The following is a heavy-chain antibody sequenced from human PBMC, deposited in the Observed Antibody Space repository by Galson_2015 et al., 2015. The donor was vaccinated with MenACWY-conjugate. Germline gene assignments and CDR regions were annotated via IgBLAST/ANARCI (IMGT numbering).Heavy chain of an antibody. J-gene: IGHJ6*02. V-gene: IGHV3-11*06. D-gene: IGHD3-10*01. CDR2: T. Sequence: TIYAQKFQGRFTISRDNAKNSVYLQMNSLRVEDTAVYYCARPSKWFGELFDYYYNGMDVWGQGTTVTVSS. CDR3: ARPSKWFGELFDYYYNGMDV.